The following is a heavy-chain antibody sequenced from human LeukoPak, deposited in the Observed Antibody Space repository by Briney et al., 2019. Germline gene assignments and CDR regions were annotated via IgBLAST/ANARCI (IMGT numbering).Heavy chain of an antibody. CDR3: ARGWELPDY. Sequence: SSETLSLTCAVYGGSFSGYYWSWIRQPPGKGLEWIGEINHSGSTNYNLSLKSRVTISVDTSKNQFSLKLSSVTAADTAVYYCARGWELPDYWGQGTLVTVSS. J-gene: IGHJ4*02. V-gene: IGHV4-34*01. CDR2: INHSGST. CDR1: GGSFSGYY. D-gene: IGHD1-26*01.